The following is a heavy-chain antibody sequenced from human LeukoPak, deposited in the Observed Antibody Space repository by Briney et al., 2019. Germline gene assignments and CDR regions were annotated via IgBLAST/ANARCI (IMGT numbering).Heavy chain of an antibody. Sequence: GASVKVSCKASGYTFTGYYMHWVRQAPGQGLEWMGWINPNSGGTNYAQKFQGRVTMTRDTSISTAYMELSRLRSDDTAVYYCASSAGFGDSYYFDYWGQGTLVTVSS. CDR1: GYTFTGYY. V-gene: IGHV1-2*02. CDR3: ASSAGFGDSYYFDY. CDR2: INPNSGGT. D-gene: IGHD3-10*01. J-gene: IGHJ4*02.